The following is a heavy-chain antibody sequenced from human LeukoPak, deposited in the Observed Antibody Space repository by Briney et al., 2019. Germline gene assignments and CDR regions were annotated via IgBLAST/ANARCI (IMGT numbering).Heavy chain of an antibody. J-gene: IGHJ5*02. Sequence: GESLKISCKGSGYSFTSYWIGWVRQVPGKGLEWMGIIYPGDSDTRYSPSFQGQVTISADKSISTAYLQWSSLKASDTAMYYCARRQRYCSGGSCYWFDPWGQGTLVTVSS. CDR2: IYPGDSDT. V-gene: IGHV5-51*01. CDR1: GYSFTSYW. D-gene: IGHD2-15*01. CDR3: ARRQRYCSGGSCYWFDP.